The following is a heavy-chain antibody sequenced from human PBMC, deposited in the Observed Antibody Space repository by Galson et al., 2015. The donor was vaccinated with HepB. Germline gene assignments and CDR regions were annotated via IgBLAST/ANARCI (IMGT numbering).Heavy chain of an antibody. CDR3: ARDPSPLGAVAGVYYYYGMDV. D-gene: IGHD6-19*01. V-gene: IGHV1-18*04. CDR2: ISAYTGNT. CDR1: GYTFTSYG. Sequence: SVKVSCKASGYTFTSYGISWVRQAPGQGLEWMGWISAYTGNTNYAQKLQGRVTMTTDTSTSTAYMELRSLGSDDTAVYYCARDPSPLGAVAGVYYYYGMDVWGQGTTVTVSS. J-gene: IGHJ6*02.